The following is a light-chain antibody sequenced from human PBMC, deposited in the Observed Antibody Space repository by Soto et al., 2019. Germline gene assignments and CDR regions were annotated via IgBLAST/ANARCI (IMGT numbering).Light chain of an antibody. CDR3: QQYGSSPRT. J-gene: IGKJ4*01. Sequence: ETVMTQSPDTLSVSPGERATLSCKTSQSVASNLAWYQQKTGHGPRLLIFGASTRATGIPPRFSGSGSGTEFALTISRLEPEDFAVYYCQQYGSSPRTFGGGTKVDI. V-gene: IGKV3-15*01. CDR1: QSVASN. CDR2: GAS.